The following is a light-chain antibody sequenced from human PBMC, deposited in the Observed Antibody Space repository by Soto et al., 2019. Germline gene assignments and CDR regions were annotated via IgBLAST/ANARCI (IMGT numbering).Light chain of an antibody. J-gene: IGKJ1*01. CDR2: GAS. CDR1: QRVSSSR. V-gene: IGKV3-20*01. Sequence: EIVLTHSPATLSFSPLERATLSFSPGQRVSSSRLAWYRQKPGQAPRLLIYGASSRATGIPDRFSGSGSGTDFTLTISRLEPEDFAVYYCQQYGSSLWKFGQGTKVDIK. CDR3: QQYGSSLWK.